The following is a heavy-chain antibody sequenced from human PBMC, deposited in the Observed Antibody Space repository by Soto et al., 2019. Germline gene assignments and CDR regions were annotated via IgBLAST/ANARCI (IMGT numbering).Heavy chain of an antibody. J-gene: IGHJ6*02. CDR3: ARVGGCSGGSCYYWYYGMDV. V-gene: IGHV4-59*01. CDR2: IYYSGST. CDR1: GGSISSYY. D-gene: IGHD2-15*01. Sequence: TLSLTCTVSGGSISSYYWSWIRQPPGKGLEWIGYIYYSGSTNYNPSLKSRVTISVDTSKNQFSLKLSSVTAADTAVYYCARVGGCSGGSCYYWYYGMDVWGQGTTVTVSS.